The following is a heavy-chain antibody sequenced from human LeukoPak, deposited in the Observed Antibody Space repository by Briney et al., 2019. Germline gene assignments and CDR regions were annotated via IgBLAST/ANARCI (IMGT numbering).Heavy chain of an antibody. CDR3: ARADSMADILTGYYYYGMDV. V-gene: IGHV3-30*04. CDR1: GFTFSSYA. Sequence: PGRSLRLSCAASGFTFSSYAMHWVRQAPGKGLEGVAVISYDGSNKYYADSVKGRFTISRDNSKNTLYLQMNSLRAEDTAVYDCARADSMADILTGYYYYGMDVWGQGNTVTVSS. D-gene: IGHD3-9*01. CDR2: ISYDGSNK. J-gene: IGHJ6*02.